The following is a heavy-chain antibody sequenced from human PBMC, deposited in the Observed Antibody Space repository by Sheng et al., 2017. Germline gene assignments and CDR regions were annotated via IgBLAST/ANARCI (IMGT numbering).Heavy chain of an antibody. Sequence: EVQLVESGGDLVQPGGSLKLSCAASGFTFSVSSIHWVRQASGKGLEWVGRIRDKANNYATAYAASVKGRFTISRDDSKSTAYLQMNSLKTEDTAVYYCTNWDDALHIWGQGTMVTVSS. CDR2: IRDKANNYAT. J-gene: IGHJ3*02. D-gene: IGHD1-1*01. CDR3: TNWDDALHI. CDR1: GFTFSVSS. V-gene: IGHV3-73*02.